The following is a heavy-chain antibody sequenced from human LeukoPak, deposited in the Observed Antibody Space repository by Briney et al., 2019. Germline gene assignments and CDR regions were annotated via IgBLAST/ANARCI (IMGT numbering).Heavy chain of an antibody. CDR3: ARAEVIAAALSYYYYGMDV. Sequence: SVKVSCKASGGTFISYAISWVRQAPGQGLEWMGGIIPIFGTANYAQKFQGRVTITADESTSTAYMELSSLRSEDTAVYYCARAEVIAAALSYYYYGMDVWGQGTTVTVSS. J-gene: IGHJ6*02. CDR1: GGTFISYA. CDR2: IIPIFGTA. V-gene: IGHV1-69*13. D-gene: IGHD6-13*01.